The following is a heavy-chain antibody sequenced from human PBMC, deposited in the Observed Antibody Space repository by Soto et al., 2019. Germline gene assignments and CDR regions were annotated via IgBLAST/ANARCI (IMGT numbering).Heavy chain of an antibody. CDR1: GFTVSSNF. D-gene: IGHD2-2*01. V-gene: IGHV3-66*01. Sequence: QLVESGGGLVQPGGSLRLSCAASGFTVSSNFMNWVRQSPGKGLEWLAVLYPGPGTYYSDSVKDRFTISRDNSKNTLYLQMNSLRAEDTAVYYCADLSRYCTSSNCDWGQGTLVTVSS. CDR2: LYPGPGT. J-gene: IGHJ4*02. CDR3: ADLSRYCTSSNCD.